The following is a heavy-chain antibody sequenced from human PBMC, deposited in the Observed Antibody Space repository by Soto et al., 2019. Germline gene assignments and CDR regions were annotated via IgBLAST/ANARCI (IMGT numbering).Heavy chain of an antibody. CDR3: ARVGCSGGTCYPVAYYYYMDV. Sequence: SVKVSCKASGGTFSSYAISWVRQAPGQGLEWMGGIIPIFGTANYAQKFQGRVTITADESTSTAYMELSSLRSADTAVYYCARVGCSGGTCYPVAYYYYMDVWGKGTTVTVSS. CDR2: IIPIFGTA. V-gene: IGHV1-69*13. D-gene: IGHD2-15*01. CDR1: GGTFSSYA. J-gene: IGHJ6*03.